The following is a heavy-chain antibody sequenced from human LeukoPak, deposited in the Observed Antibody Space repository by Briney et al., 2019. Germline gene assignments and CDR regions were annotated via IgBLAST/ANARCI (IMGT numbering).Heavy chain of an antibody. J-gene: IGHJ4*02. V-gene: IGHV3-9*03. D-gene: IGHD3-22*01. CDR2: ISWNSGMI. CDR3: AKDTRPQSSGYSHFDY. Sequence: PGRSLRLSCAASGFTFDDYAMHWVRQAPGKGLEWVSGISWNSGMIGYADSVKGRFTISRDNAKNSLYLQMISLRAEDMALYYCAKDTRPQSSGYSHFDYWGQGTLVTVSS. CDR1: GFTFDDYA.